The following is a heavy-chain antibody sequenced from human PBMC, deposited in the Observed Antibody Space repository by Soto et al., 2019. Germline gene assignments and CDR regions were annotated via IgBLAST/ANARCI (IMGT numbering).Heavy chain of an antibody. J-gene: IGHJ4*02. CDR3: ARSFMVPVDFFDY. V-gene: IGHV4-59*01. D-gene: IGHD3-10*01. CDR2: IYYSGST. CDR1: NCSLSSNY. Sequence: PSETLSLTCTVSNCSLSSNYWSLIRQSPGKGLEWIGNIYYSGSTNYNPSLKSRVTMSVDTSKNQFTLKLSSVTAADTGVYFCARSFMVPVDFFDYWGQGTPVTVSS.